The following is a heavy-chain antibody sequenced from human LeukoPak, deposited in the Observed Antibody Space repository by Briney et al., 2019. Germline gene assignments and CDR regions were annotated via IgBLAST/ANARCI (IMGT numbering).Heavy chain of an antibody. CDR2: IYYSGST. Sequence: SETLSLTCTVSGGSISSYYWSWIRQPPGKGLEWIGYIYYSGSTNYNPSLESRVTISVDTSKNQFSLKLSSVTAADTAVYYCARDRRKNGMDVWGQGTTVTVSS. CDR3: ARDRRKNGMDV. V-gene: IGHV4-59*01. CDR1: GGSISSYY. J-gene: IGHJ6*02. D-gene: IGHD1-14*01.